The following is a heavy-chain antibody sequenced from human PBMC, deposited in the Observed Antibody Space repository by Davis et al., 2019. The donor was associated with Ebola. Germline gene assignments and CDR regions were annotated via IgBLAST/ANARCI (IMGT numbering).Heavy chain of an antibody. V-gene: IGHV3-48*04. Sequence: GESLKISCAACGFTFSSYSMNWVRQAPGKGLEWVSYISSSSSTIYYADSVKGRFTISRDNAKNSLYLQMNSLRAEDTAVYYCARAGIWFGELFDGYYGMDVWGQGTTVTVSS. CDR3: ARAGIWFGELFDGYYGMDV. D-gene: IGHD3-10*01. CDR2: ISSSSSTI. J-gene: IGHJ6*02. CDR1: GFTFSSYS.